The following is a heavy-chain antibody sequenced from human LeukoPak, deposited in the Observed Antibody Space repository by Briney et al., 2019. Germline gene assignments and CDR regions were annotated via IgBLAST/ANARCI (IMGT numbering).Heavy chain of an antibody. V-gene: IGHV3-21*05. CDR3: AKDIGRVDTASTYMDV. D-gene: IGHD5-18*01. Sequence: GGSLRLSCAASGFTFSSYSMNWVRQAPGMGLEWVSYISSSSSYIYYADSVKGRFTISRDNAKKSLYLQMNSLRVEDTALYYCAKDIGRVDTASTYMDVWGKGTTITISS. J-gene: IGHJ6*03. CDR2: ISSSSSYI. CDR1: GFTFSSYS.